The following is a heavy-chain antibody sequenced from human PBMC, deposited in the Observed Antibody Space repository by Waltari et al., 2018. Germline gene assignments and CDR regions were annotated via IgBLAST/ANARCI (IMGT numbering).Heavy chain of an antibody. Sequence: EVPLVPSVAAVQTPGASLKIACKGSGYRCTSSWLGWVRQMPGKGLEWMGIIYPGDSDTRYSPSFQGQVTISADKSISTAYLQWSSLKASDTAMYYCARSYSSSWYGDYWGQGTLVTVSS. J-gene: IGHJ4*02. CDR2: IYPGDSDT. CDR1: GYRCTSSW. CDR3: ARSYSSSWYGDY. D-gene: IGHD6-13*01. V-gene: IGHV5-51*03.